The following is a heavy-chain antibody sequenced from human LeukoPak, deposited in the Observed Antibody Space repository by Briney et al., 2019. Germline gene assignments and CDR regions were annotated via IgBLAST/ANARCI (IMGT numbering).Heavy chain of an antibody. V-gene: IGHV4-34*01. CDR1: GGSFSGYY. J-gene: IGHJ6*03. CDR2: INHSGST. D-gene: IGHD1-14*01. CDR3: ARSRPLQKWDYYYYYYMDV. Sequence: PSETLSLTCAVYGGSFSGYYWSWIRQPPGKGLEWIGEINHSGSTNYNPSLKSRITISVDTSKNQFSLKLSSVTAADTAVYYCARSRPLQKWDYYYYYYMDVWGKGTTVTVSS.